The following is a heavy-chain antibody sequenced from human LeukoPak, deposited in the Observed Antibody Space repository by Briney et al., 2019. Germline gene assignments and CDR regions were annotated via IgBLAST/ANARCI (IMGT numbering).Heavy chain of an antibody. CDR2: ISSSGGTK. V-gene: IGHV3-11*04. D-gene: IGHD6-13*01. J-gene: IGHJ4*02. CDR3: ARDRLAAAGNHY. CDR1: GFTFSDYY. Sequence: PGGSLRLSCAASGFTFSDYYMSWIRQAPGKGLEWVSYISSSGGTKYYTDSVKGRFTISRDNAKSSLFLQMNSLRAEDTAVYYCARDRLAAAGNHYWGQGTLVTVSS.